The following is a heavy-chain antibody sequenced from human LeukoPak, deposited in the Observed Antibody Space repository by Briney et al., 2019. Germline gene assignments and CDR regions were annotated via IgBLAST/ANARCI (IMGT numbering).Heavy chain of an antibody. CDR2: ISGSGGST. Sequence: GGSLRLSCAASGFTFSSSTMTWVRQAPGKGLEWVSGISGSGGSTYYAESVKGRFTISRDNSKSTLYLQMNSLRAEDTAIYYCVKGSGWYNWGQGTLVTVSS. D-gene: IGHD6-19*01. CDR3: VKGSGWYN. V-gene: IGHV3-23*01. CDR1: GFTFSSST. J-gene: IGHJ4*02.